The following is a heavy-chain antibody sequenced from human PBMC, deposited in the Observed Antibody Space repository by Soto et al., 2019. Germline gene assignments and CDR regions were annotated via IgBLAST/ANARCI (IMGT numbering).Heavy chain of an antibody. CDR2: IFASSTTI. CDR3: ARDKDWAFDY. Sequence: GGSLRLSCVASGFTFRSYSMVWVRQAPGKGLEWVSYIFASSTTIYYADSVKGRFTVSRDNAQNSLFLLMNSLRAEDTAVYYCARDKDWAFDYWGQGTLVTVSS. CDR1: GFTFRSYS. J-gene: IGHJ4*02. D-gene: IGHD3-9*01. V-gene: IGHV3-48*04.